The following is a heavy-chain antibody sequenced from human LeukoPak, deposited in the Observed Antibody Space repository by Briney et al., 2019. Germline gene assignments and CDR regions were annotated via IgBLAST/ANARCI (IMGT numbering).Heavy chain of an antibody. CDR2: ISSSSTYK. Sequence: GGSLRLSCAASGFTFTNYSMNWVRQTPGKGLEWVSSISSSSTYKYYADSVKGRFTISRDNARISLYLQMNSLRVDDTAVYYCYPHYYGSGNLNWFDPWGQGTLVTVSS. V-gene: IGHV3-21*01. J-gene: IGHJ5*02. D-gene: IGHD3-10*01. CDR1: GFTFTNYS. CDR3: YPHYYGSGNLNWFDP.